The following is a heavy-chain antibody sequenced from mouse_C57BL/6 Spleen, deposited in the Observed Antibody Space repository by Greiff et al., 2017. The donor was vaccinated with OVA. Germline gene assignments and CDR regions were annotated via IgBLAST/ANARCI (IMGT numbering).Heavy chain of an antibody. CDR1: GFTFSDYG. CDR3: ARPNYYSNYGYFDY. CDR2: ISSGSSTI. Sequence: EVQLQESGGGLVKPGGSLKLSCAASGFTFSDYGMHWVRQAPEKGLEWVAYISSGSSTIYYADTVKGRFTISRDNAKNTLFLQMTSLRSEDTAMYYCARPNYYSNYGYFDYWGQGTTLTVSS. V-gene: IGHV5-17*01. J-gene: IGHJ2*01. D-gene: IGHD2-5*01.